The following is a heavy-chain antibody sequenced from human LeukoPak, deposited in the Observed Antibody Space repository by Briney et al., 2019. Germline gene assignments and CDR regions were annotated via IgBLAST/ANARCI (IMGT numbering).Heavy chain of an antibody. V-gene: IGHV3-30*18. D-gene: IGHD4-17*01. J-gene: IGHJ6*02. CDR3: AKDHYGDFFRGMDV. CDR2: LSYDGSNE. CDR1: GFTFSSYG. Sequence: GRSLRLSCAASGFTFSSYGMHWVRQAPGKGLEWVAVLSYDGSNEYYADSVKGRFTISRDNSKNTVYLQMNSVRAEDTAVYYCAKDHYGDFFRGMDVWGQGTTVTVFS.